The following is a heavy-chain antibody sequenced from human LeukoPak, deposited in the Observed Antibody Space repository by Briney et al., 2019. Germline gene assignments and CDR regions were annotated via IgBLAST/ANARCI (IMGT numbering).Heavy chain of an antibody. Sequence: ASVKVSCKASGYTFTGYYMHWVRQAPGQGLEWMGWINPNSGGTDYAQKFQGGVTMTGDTSISTAYMELSRLRSDDTAVYYCARALRYCSGGSCYSGWYFDYWGQGTLVTVSS. CDR1: GYTFTGYY. CDR3: ARALRYCSGGSCYSGWYFDY. D-gene: IGHD2-15*01. CDR2: INPNSGGT. J-gene: IGHJ4*02. V-gene: IGHV1-2*02.